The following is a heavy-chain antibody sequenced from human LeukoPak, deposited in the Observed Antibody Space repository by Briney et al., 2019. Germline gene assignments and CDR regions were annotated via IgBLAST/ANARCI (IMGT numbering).Heavy chain of an antibody. CDR3: ARDPSGTFYTANAFDI. Sequence: ASVKVSCKTSGGTFSTHAISWVRQAPGQGLEWMGWISAYNDNTYYAQKFQGRVTMTTDKSTSTAYMELRSLKSDDTAVYYCARDPSGTFYTANAFDIWGHGTMVTVSS. J-gene: IGHJ3*02. CDR2: ISAYNDNT. D-gene: IGHD2-15*01. CDR1: GGTFSTHA. V-gene: IGHV1-18*01.